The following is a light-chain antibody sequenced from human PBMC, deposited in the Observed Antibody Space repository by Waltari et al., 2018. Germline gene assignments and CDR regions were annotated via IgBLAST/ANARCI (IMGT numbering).Light chain of an antibody. Sequence: EIVLTQSPGTLSLSPGERATRSCRASQGVGKYLAWYQQRPGQAPRLVLCHTSIRATGIPDRFSGSGYGTDFSLTSSRLEPEDFALYYCQKYDFLPATFGQGTTVEIK. CDR2: HTS. V-gene: IGKV3-20*01. CDR3: QKYDFLPAT. CDR1: QGVGKY. J-gene: IGKJ1*01.